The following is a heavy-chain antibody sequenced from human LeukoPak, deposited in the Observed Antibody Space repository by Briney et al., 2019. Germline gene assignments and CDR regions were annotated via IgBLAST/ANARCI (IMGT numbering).Heavy chain of an antibody. J-gene: IGHJ4*02. Sequence: GSLRLSCAASGFTFSSYSMNWVRQAPGKGLEWVSYISSSGSTIYYADSVKGRFTISRDNAKNSLYLQMNSLRAEDTAVYYCAREVEYYDSSGYYWPFDYWGQGTLVTVSS. D-gene: IGHD3-22*01. CDR3: AREVEYYDSSGYYWPFDY. V-gene: IGHV3-48*01. CDR2: ISSSGSTI. CDR1: GFTFSSYS.